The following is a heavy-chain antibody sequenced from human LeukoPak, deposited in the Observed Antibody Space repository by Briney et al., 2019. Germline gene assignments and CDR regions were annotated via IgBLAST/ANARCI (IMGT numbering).Heavy chain of an antibody. CDR1: GGSISSYY. Sequence: SETLSLTCTVSGGSISSYYWSWTRQPPGKGLEWIGYIYYSGSTNYNPSLKSRVTISVDTSKNQFSLKLSSVTAADTAVYYCARTVYSGYGYYYYYYMDVWGKGTTVTVSS. J-gene: IGHJ6*03. D-gene: IGHD5-12*01. CDR2: IYYSGST. CDR3: ARTVYSGYGYYYYYYMDV. V-gene: IGHV4-59*01.